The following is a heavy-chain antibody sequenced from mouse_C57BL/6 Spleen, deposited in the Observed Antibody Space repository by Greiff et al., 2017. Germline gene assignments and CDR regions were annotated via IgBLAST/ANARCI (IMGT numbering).Heavy chain of an antibody. J-gene: IGHJ4*01. V-gene: IGHV5-17*01. CDR3: ARRTSDYDDYAMDY. Sequence: EVQLVESGGGLVKPGGSLKLSCAASGFTFSDYGMHWVRQAPEKGLEWVAYISSGSSTIYYADTVKGRFTISRDNAKNTLFLQMTSLRSEDTAMYYCARRTSDYDDYAMDYWGQGTSVTVSS. CDR2: ISSGSSTI. CDR1: GFTFSDYG. D-gene: IGHD2-4*01.